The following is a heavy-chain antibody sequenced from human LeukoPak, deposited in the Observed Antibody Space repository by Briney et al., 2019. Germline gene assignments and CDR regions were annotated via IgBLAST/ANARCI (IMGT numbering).Heavy chain of an antibody. Sequence: PGGSLRLSCAASGFTFDDYAMHWVRQAPGKGLEWVSLINGDGSRTKYADSVKSRFTISREKSKNSLYLQMNSLRAEDTAFYYCGRDMRCSSDTCYGPIDYWGQGTLVTVSS. D-gene: IGHD2-2*01. J-gene: IGHJ4*02. CDR2: INGDGSRT. V-gene: IGHV3-43*02. CDR3: GRDMRCSSDTCYGPIDY. CDR1: GFTFDDYA.